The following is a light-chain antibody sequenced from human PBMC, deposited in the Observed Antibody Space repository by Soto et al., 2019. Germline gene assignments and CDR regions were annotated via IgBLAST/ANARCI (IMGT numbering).Light chain of an antibody. CDR3: QQYNNWRT. V-gene: IGKV3-15*01. Sequence: EIGMTQSPATLSVSPGERATLPCRASQSVSSNLAWYQQKPGQAPRLLIYGASTRATGIPARFSGSGSGTEFTLTISSLQSEDFAVYYCQQYNNWRTFGQGTKVDIK. CDR2: GAS. CDR1: QSVSSN. J-gene: IGKJ1*01.